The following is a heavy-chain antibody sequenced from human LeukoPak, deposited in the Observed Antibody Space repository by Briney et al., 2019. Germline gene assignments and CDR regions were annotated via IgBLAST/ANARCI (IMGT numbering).Heavy chain of an antibody. CDR2: IWYDGSTK. D-gene: IGHD4-17*01. CDR1: GFSFKDTG. CDR3: AREENGGEYDDGFDI. V-gene: IGHV3-33*01. J-gene: IGHJ3*02. Sequence: GGSLRLSCAASGFSFKDTGMHWVRQAPGKGPEWLTIIWYDGSTKYYADSVKGRFTISRDNSKNTLYLQMNSLRAEDTAVYYCAREENGGEYDDGFDIWGQGTVVTVSS.